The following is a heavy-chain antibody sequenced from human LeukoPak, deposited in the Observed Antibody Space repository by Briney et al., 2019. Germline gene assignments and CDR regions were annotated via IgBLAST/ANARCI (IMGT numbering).Heavy chain of an antibody. CDR2: IKSKTDGGTT. V-gene: IGHV3-15*01. J-gene: IGHJ4*02. CDR3: TTEDTAMVIPYYFDY. CDR1: GFTFSNAW. D-gene: IGHD5-18*01. Sequence: GGSLGLSCEASGFTFSNAWMSWVRQAPGKGLKWVGRIKSKTDGGTTDYAAPVKGRFTISRDDSKNTLYLQMNSLKTEDTAVYYCTTEDTAMVIPYYFDYWGQGTLVTVSS.